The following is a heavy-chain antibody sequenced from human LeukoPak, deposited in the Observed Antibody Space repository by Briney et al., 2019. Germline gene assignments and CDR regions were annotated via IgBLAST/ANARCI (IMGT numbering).Heavy chain of an antibody. V-gene: IGHV3-9*01. J-gene: IGHJ4*02. D-gene: IGHD3-22*01. CDR3: AKYMVSCYYDSSGPFDY. CDR2: ISWNSGSI. Sequence: SLRLSCAASGFTFDDYAMHWVRQAPGKGLEWVSGISWNSGSIGYADSVKGRFTISRDNAKNSLYLQMNSLRAEDTALYYCAKYMVSCYYDSSGPFDYWGQGTLVTVSS. CDR1: GFTFDDYA.